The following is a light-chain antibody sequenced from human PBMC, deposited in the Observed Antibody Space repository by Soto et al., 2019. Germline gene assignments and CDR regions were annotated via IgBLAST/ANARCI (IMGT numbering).Light chain of an antibody. Sequence: DIQMTQAPHFLSASVGDRVTFTCRSSQSISTFLNWYQQKPGKAPKLLIYGSSTVQTGVPSRFRGSGSGPEFTLTISNLQPEDFATYYCQQTYRATPTTFGQGTRLDIK. CDR2: GSS. CDR3: QQTYRATPTT. V-gene: IGKV1-39*01. CDR1: QSISTF. J-gene: IGKJ5*01.